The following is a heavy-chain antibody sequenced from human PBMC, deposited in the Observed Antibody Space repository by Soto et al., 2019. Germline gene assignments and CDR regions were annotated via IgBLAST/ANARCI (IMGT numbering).Heavy chain of an antibody. CDR2: IYKTGST. CDR3: ARDRIQFSVDV. Sequence: SETLSLTCSVSGGSINSGGHYWSWIRQHPGKGLEWIGHIYKTGSTDFNPSLKDRLAISIDTSKNQFSLSLRSVTDADTAVYYCARDRIQFSVDVWGQGTTVTVSS. J-gene: IGHJ6*02. V-gene: IGHV4-31*03. CDR1: GGSINSGGHY. D-gene: IGHD5-18*01.